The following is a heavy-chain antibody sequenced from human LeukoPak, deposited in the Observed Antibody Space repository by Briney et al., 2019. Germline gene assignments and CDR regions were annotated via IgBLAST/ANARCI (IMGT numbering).Heavy chain of an antibody. CDR2: ISYDGSNK. CDR1: GFTFSSYV. D-gene: IGHD2-21*02. CDR3: AWFLAYCGGDCYGGFDY. Sequence: GRSLRLSCAASGFTFSSYVMHWVRQAPGKGLEGVAVISYDGSNKYYADSVKGRFTISRDNSKNRLYLQMNSLRAEDTAVYYCAWFLAYCGGDCYGGFDYWGQGTLVTVSS. V-gene: IGHV3-30*03. J-gene: IGHJ4*02.